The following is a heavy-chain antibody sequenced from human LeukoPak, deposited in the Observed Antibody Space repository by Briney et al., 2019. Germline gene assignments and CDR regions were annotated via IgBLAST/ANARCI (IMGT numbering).Heavy chain of an antibody. Sequence: GGSLRLSCAASGFTFSNAWMSWVRQAPGKGLEWVSAISGSGGSTYYADSVKGRFTISRDNSKNTLYLQMNSLRAEDTAVYYCAKVKRAGSNYAKWDYWGQGTLVTVSS. V-gene: IGHV3-23*01. J-gene: IGHJ4*02. CDR1: GFTFSNAW. D-gene: IGHD4-11*01. CDR3: AKVKRAGSNYAKWDY. CDR2: ISGSGGST.